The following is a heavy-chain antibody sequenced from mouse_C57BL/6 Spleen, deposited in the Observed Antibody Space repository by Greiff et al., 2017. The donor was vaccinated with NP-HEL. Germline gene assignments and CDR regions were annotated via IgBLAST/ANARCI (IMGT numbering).Heavy chain of an antibody. CDR2: INYDGSST. V-gene: IGHV5-16*01. J-gene: IGHJ4*01. Sequence: EVMLVESEGGLVQPGSSMKLSCTASGFTFSDYYMAWVRQVPEKGLEWVANINYDGSSTYYLDSLKSRFIISRDDAKNILYLQMSSLKSEDTATYYCARDPEDYAMDYWGQGTSVTVSS. CDR3: ARDPEDYAMDY. CDR1: GFTFSDYY.